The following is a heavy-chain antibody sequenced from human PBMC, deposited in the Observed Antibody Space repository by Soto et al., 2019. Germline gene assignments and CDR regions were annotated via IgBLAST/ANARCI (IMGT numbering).Heavy chain of an antibody. J-gene: IGHJ6*02. Sequence: QVQLVQSGAEVKKPGSSVKVSCKASGGTFSTSAISWVRQAPGQGLEWVGGIMPVFPTPDYAQNFQGRVTITADASTTTADLELTSLAAHDTAVYYCARVKDRLQLGGNYYYILDVWGQGTAITVSS. CDR3: ARVKDRLQLGGNYYYILDV. D-gene: IGHD1-1*01. CDR1: GGTFSTSA. CDR2: IMPVFPTP. V-gene: IGHV1-69*12.